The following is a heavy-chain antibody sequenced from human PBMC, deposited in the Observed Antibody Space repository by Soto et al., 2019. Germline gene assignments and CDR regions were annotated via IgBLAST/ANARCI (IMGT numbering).Heavy chain of an antibody. V-gene: IGHV1-69*06. D-gene: IGHD3-3*01. CDR1: GGSFSTYA. Sequence: QVHLVQSGAEVKKPGSSVKVSCKASGGSFSTYAINWLRQAPGQGLEWMGGIIPLFGTENYAQNFQDRFTFTADKSTTTAYKEVRSLTSEDTAVYYCATGFWSGPIAHYFDYWGQGTLVTVSS. CDR2: IIPLFGTE. CDR3: ATGFWSGPIAHYFDY. J-gene: IGHJ4*01.